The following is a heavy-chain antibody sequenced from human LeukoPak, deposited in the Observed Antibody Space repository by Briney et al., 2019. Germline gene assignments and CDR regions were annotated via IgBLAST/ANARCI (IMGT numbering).Heavy chain of an antibody. CDR1: GGSFSGYY. J-gene: IGHJ3*02. CDR3: ARQSYDFWSGPTSSI. CDR2: INHSGST. Sequence: SETLSLTCAVYGGSFSGYYWSWIRQPPGKGLEWIGEINHSGSTNYNPSLKSRVTISVDTSKNQFSLKLSSVTAADTAVYYCARQSYDFWSGPTSSIWGQGTMVTVSS. D-gene: IGHD3-3*01. V-gene: IGHV4-34*01.